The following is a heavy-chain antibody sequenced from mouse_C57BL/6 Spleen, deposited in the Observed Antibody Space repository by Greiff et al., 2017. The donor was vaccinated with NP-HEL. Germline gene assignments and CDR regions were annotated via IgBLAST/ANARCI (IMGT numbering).Heavy chain of an antibody. CDR1: GYTFTDHT. CDR2: IYPRDGST. V-gene: IGHV1-78*01. D-gene: IGHD1-1*01. CDR3: ARCPYYYGSSFYYAMDY. J-gene: IGHJ4*01. Sequence: VQLQQSDAELVKPGASVKISCKVSGYTFTDHTIHWMKQRPEQGLEWIGYIYPRDGSTKYNEKFKGKATLTADKSSSTAYMQLNSLTSEDSAVYFCARCPYYYGSSFYYAMDYWGQGTSVTVSS.